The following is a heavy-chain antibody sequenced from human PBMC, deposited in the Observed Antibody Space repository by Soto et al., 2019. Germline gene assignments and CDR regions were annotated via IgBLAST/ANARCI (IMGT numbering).Heavy chain of an antibody. V-gene: IGHV4-59*12. CDR1: GSPISSYY. CDR2: IYYTGTT. Sequence: SETLSLTCTVSGSPISSYYWGWFRQSPGQGLEWVGYIYYTGTTTYSPSLKSRLTISLDTSKSQLSLKLSSVSAADTAVYYCARVPDYWGQRILVTVSS. D-gene: IGHD2-2*01. J-gene: IGHJ4*02. CDR3: ARVPDY.